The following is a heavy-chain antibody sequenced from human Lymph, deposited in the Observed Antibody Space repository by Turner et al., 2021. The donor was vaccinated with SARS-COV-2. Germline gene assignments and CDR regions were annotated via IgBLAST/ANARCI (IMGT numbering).Heavy chain of an antibody. CDR1: GFTFSTYS. D-gene: IGHD4-17*01. CDR2: ISSSSSYI. V-gene: IGHV3-21*01. J-gene: IGHJ4*02. CDR3: ARDIPTTADYFDY. Sequence: EVQLVESGGGLVKPGGSVRFSCAASGFTFSTYSMNWVRQAPGKGLGWISSISSSSSYIYYADSVKGRFTISRDDAKNSLYLQMNSLRAEDTAVYFCARDIPTTADYFDYWGQGTLVTVSS.